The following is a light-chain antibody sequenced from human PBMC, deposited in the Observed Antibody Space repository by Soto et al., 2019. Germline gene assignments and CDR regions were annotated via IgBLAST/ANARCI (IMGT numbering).Light chain of an antibody. CDR1: STDVGEYNY. J-gene: IGLJ2*01. CDR2: EVN. V-gene: IGLV2-8*01. Sequence: QSALTQPPSASGSPGQSVTLPCAGTSTDVGEYNYLSWYQQNPGKVPTLIIFEVNKRPSGVPDRFSGSKSVDTASLIVSELQAEDEAYYYCSSFGGAPVIFGGGTQLTVL. CDR3: SSFGGAPVI.